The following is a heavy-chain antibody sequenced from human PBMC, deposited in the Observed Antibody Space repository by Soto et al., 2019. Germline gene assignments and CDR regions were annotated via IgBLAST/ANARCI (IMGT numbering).Heavy chain of an antibody. Sequence: SETLSLTCAVSGASISSSNWWSWVRQPPGKGLEWVGEIYHSGSTNYNPSLKSRVTISVDKSKNQFSLKLSSVTAADTAVYYCAREGEYYDILTGYYSGFDPWGQGTLVTVSS. CDR2: IYHSGST. CDR3: AREGEYYDILTGYYSGFDP. V-gene: IGHV4-4*02. J-gene: IGHJ5*02. CDR1: GASISSSNW. D-gene: IGHD3-9*01.